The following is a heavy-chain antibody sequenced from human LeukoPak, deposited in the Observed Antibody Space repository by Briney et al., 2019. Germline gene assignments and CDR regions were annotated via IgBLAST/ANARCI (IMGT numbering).Heavy chain of an antibody. Sequence: LRLSCAASGFTFDDYAMHWVRHAPGKGLEWVSLISGDGGSTYYADSVKGRFTISRDNSKNSLSLQMNSLRAEDTALYYCATSAYYYDSSGFYFGDWGQGTLVTVSS. D-gene: IGHD3-22*01. CDR1: GFTFDDYA. V-gene: IGHV3-43*02. CDR3: ATSAYYYDSSGFYFGD. J-gene: IGHJ4*02. CDR2: ISGDGGST.